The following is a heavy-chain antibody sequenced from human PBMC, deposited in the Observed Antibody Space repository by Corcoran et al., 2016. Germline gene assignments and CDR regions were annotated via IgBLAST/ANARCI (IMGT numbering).Heavy chain of an antibody. J-gene: IGHJ4*02. CDR1: GDTFTSYY. CDR3: ARDGSGSSSWYSGRY. Sequence: QVQLVQSGAEVKKPGASVKVSCKASGDTFTSYYMHWVRQAPGQGLEWMGIVNPSDGSTSYAQKFQGRVTMTWDTSTSTFDMELSSLGSEDTAVYYCARDGSGSSSWYSGRYWGQGTLVTVSS. D-gene: IGHD6-13*01. CDR2: VNPSDGST. V-gene: IGHV1-46*01.